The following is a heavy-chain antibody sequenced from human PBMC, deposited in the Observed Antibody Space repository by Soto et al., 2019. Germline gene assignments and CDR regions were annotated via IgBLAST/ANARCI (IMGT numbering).Heavy chain of an antibody. V-gene: IGHV4-59*12. CDR2: IYYSGST. Sequence: SETLSLTCTVSGGTISSWYWSWIRQPPGKGLEWIGYIYYSGSTNCNPSLKSRVTISVDRSKNQFSLKLSSVTAADTAVYYCARVPGPWGQGTLVTSPQ. D-gene: IGHD3-10*01. CDR1: GGTISSWY. J-gene: IGHJ5*02. CDR3: ARVPGP.